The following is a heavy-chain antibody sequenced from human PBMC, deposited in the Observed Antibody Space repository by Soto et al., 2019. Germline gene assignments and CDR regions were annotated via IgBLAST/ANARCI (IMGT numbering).Heavy chain of an antibody. CDR1: GFSFSTHY. Sequence: GGSLRLSCAASGFSFSTHYMNWVRQTPGKGLEWVSSINRDSTVIKYADSVKGRFTISRDNSRNTLSLQMNSLRPEDTAVYYCAKYMNGWPWYFDLWGRGTLVTVSS. CDR3: AKYMNGWPWYFDL. D-gene: IGHD6-19*01. CDR2: INRDSTVI. J-gene: IGHJ2*01. V-gene: IGHV3-48*01.